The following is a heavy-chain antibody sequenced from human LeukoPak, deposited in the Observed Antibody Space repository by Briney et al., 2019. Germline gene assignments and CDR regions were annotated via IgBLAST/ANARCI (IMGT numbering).Heavy chain of an antibody. Sequence: GGSLRLSCAASGFTFSSYAMHWVRQAPGKGLEWVAVISYDGSNKYYADSVKGRFTISRDNSKNTLYLQMSSLRAEDTAVYYCARDEAAYSGSPLDYWGQGTLVTVSS. D-gene: IGHD1-26*01. V-gene: IGHV3-30-3*01. CDR1: GFTFSSYA. J-gene: IGHJ4*02. CDR3: ARDEAAYSGSPLDY. CDR2: ISYDGSNK.